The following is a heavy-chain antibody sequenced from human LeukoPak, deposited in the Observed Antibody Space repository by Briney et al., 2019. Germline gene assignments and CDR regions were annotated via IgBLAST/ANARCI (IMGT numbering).Heavy chain of an antibody. Sequence: GGSLRLSWAASGFTFSRYWVSWVRQAPGKGLEWVANIKEDGTGKYYVESVKGRFTISRDNAKNSLYLQMNSLRAEETAVYYCAASITMFDYWGQGTLVTVSS. CDR1: GFTFSRYW. CDR3: AASITMFDY. D-gene: IGHD3-10*01. CDR2: IKEDGTGK. J-gene: IGHJ4*02. V-gene: IGHV3-7*02.